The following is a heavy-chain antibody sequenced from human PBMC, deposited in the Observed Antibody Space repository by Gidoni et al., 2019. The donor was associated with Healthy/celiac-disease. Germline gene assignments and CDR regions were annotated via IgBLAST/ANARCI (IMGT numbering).Heavy chain of an antibody. CDR1: GYSFTSYW. CDR2: SYPDDSDT. CDR3: ARPQTAGSYYNPFDY. Sequence: EVQLVQSGAEVKQPGESLRISCRGSGYSFTSYWIGWVRLMPGKGLEWMGMSYPDDSDTRYSPSFQGQVTISADKTISTAYLQWSSLKASDTAMDYCARPQTAGSYYNPFDYWGQGTLVTVSS. V-gene: IGHV5-51*01. D-gene: IGHD3-10*01. J-gene: IGHJ4*02.